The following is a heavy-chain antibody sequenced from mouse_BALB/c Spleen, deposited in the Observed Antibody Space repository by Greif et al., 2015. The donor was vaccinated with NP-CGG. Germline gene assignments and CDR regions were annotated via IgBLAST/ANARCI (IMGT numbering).Heavy chain of an antibody. Sequence: QVQLQQSGAELVKPGASVKLPCKASGYTFTEYIIHWVKQRSGQGLEWIGWFYPGSGSIKYNEKFKDKATLTADKSSSTVYMELSRLTSEDSAVYFCARHEEGGYSGNYWYFDVWGAGTTVTVSS. CDR3: ARHEEGGYSGNYWYFDV. D-gene: IGHD2-12*01. V-gene: IGHV1-62-2*01. CDR1: GYTFTEYI. J-gene: IGHJ1*01. CDR2: FYPGSGSI.